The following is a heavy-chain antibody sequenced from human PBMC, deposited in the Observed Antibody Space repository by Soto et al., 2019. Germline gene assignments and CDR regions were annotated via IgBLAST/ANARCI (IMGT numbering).Heavy chain of an antibody. J-gene: IGHJ5*02. CDR2: FYTSGST. CDR3: AREGIWFKGGSCNAGACYGNWFDT. V-gene: IGHV4-4*07. D-gene: IGHD2-8*02. CDR1: CGCIGSYY. Sequence: PSETLSLTCTLSCGCIGSYYWSWIRQAAGKGLEWIGHFYTSGSTNYNPSLKSRVTMSLDTSKNQFSLKLSSVTAADTGVYYCAREGIWFKGGSCNAGACYGNWFDTWGKGTLVTV.